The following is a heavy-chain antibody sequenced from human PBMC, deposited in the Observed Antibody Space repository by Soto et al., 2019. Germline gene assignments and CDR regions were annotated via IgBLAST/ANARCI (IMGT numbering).Heavy chain of an antibody. V-gene: IGHV1-69*13. Sequence: SVKVSCKASGGTFSSYAISWVRQAPGQGLEWMGAVIPILGQAYYAQDLHDRVSITADESTRTSYMELSSLRSEDTAVYFCARVGGIGAPPGTDYWGQGTLVTVSS. CDR2: VIPILGQA. CDR1: GGTFSSYA. D-gene: IGHD6-6*01. CDR3: ARVGGIGAPPGTDY. J-gene: IGHJ4*02.